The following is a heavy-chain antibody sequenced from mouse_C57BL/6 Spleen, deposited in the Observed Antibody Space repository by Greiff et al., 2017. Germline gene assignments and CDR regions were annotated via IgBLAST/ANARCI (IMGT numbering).Heavy chain of an antibody. Sequence: DVMLVESGGGLVQPGGSLSLSCAASGFTFTDYYMSWVRQPPGKALEWLGFIRNKANGYTTEYSASVKGRFTISRDNSQSILYLQMNALRAEDSATYYCARYKHYDGLDYWGQGTTLTVSS. CDR2: IRNKANGYTT. CDR1: GFTFTDYY. J-gene: IGHJ2*01. V-gene: IGHV7-3*01. CDR3: ARYKHYDGLDY. D-gene: IGHD1-1*01.